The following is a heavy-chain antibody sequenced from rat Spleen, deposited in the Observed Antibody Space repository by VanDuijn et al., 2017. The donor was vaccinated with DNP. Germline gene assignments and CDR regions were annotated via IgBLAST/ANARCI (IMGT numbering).Heavy chain of an antibody. J-gene: IGHJ2*01. D-gene: IGHD4-1*01. CDR1: GFTLSDYY. Sequence: EVQLVESGGGLVQPGRSLKLSCVVSGFTLSDYYMAWVRQAPTKGLDWVAYINYGGGTTYNGDSVKGRFTMSRDDAKNTLYLQINSLRSEDTATYYCARHVLPLRVWDYWGQGVMVTVSS. CDR2: INYGGGTT. V-gene: IGHV5-22*01. CDR3: ARHVLPLRVWDY.